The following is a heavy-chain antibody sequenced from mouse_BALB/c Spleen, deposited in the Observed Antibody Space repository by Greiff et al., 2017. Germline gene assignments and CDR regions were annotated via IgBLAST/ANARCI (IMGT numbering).Heavy chain of an antibody. V-gene: IGHV6-6*02. J-gene: IGHJ2*01. CDR1: GFTFSNYW. CDR2: IRLKSNNYAT. CDR3: TRGGSSLYYFDY. D-gene: IGHD1-1*01. Sequence: EVQLVESGGGLVQPGGSMKLSCVASGFTFSNYWMTWVRQSPEKGLEWVAEIRLKSNNYATHYAESVKGRFTISRDDSKSSVYLQMNNLRAEDTGIYYCTRGGSSLYYFDYWGQGTTLTVSS.